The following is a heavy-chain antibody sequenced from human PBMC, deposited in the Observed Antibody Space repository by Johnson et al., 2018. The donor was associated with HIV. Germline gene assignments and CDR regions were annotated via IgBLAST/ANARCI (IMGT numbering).Heavy chain of an antibody. V-gene: IGHV3-49*04. Sequence: VQLVESGRGVVQPGRSLRLSCAASGFTFSRYGMYWVRQASGQGLEWVGFIRSKAYGGTTEYAASVKGRFTISRDDSKSIAYLQMKSLKTEDTAVYYCTREEEHMGEAFDIWGQGTMVTVSS. D-gene: IGHD1-26*01. J-gene: IGHJ3*02. CDR1: GFTFSRYG. CDR2: IRSKAYGGTT. CDR3: TREEEHMGEAFDI.